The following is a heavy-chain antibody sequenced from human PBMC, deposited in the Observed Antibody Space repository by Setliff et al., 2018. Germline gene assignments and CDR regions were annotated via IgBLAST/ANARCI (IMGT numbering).Heavy chain of an antibody. CDR1: GYSISSGYY. D-gene: IGHD3-10*01. CDR2: IYHSGST. CDR3: ARTSGSGSSLLPNFSDP. J-gene: IGHJ5*02. V-gene: IGHV4-38-2*02. Sequence: SETLSLTCSASGYSISSGYYWGWIRQPPGKGLEWIGIIYHSGSTYYNPSLKSRVTISVDTSKNQFSLKLSSVTAADTAVYYCARTSGSGSSLLPNFSDPWGQGTLVTVSS.